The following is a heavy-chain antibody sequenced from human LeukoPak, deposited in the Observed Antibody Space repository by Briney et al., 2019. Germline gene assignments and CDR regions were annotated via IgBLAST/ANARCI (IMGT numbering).Heavy chain of an antibody. CDR2: ISAYNGST. Sequence: GASVKASCKASGYTFTSYGISWVRQAPGQGLEWMGWISAYNGSTNYAQKLQGRVTMTTDTSTSTAYMELRSLRSDDTAVYYCAWRDYYDSSGYYSWGQGTLVTVSS. D-gene: IGHD3-22*01. CDR3: AWRDYYDSSGYYS. J-gene: IGHJ4*02. CDR1: GYTFTSYG. V-gene: IGHV1-18*01.